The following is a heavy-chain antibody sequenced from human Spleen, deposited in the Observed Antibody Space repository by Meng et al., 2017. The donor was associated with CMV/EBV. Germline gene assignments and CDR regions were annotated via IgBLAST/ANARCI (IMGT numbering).Heavy chain of an antibody. Sequence: FTGYYIHWVRQAPGQGLEWMGWINPNSGGTNYAQKFQGRVTMTRDTSISTAYMELRRVRSDDTAVYYCAMGRRAIGGSYYGLAWFDPWGQGALVTVSS. CDR2: INPNSGGT. CDR1: FTGYY. D-gene: IGHD1-26*01. J-gene: IGHJ5*01. V-gene: IGHV1-2*02. CDR3: AMGRRAIGGSYYGLAWFDP.